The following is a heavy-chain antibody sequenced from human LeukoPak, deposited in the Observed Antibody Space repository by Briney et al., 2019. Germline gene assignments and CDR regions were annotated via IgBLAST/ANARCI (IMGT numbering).Heavy chain of an antibody. Sequence: GAPVKVSCKASGYTFTGYFMHWVRQAPGQGLEWMGWINPNSGGTSYLQNFQGRVTMTRDTSISTAYMDLSRLRSDDTAVYYCARGRPGDYFDYWGQGTLVTVSS. V-gene: IGHV1-2*02. J-gene: IGHJ4*02. CDR1: GYTFTGYF. CDR3: ARGRPGDYFDY. D-gene: IGHD6-25*01. CDR2: INPNSGGT.